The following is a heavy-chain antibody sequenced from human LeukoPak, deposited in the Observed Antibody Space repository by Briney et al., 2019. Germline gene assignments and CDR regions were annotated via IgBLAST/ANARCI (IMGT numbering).Heavy chain of an antibody. V-gene: IGHV5-51*01. CDR3: ARNWANTGMDV. J-gene: IGHJ6*02. Sequence: GESLKISCKGSGYSFTSYWISWVRQMPGKGLEWMGIIYPGDSDTRYSPSFQGQVTISADKSISTAYLQWGSLKASDTAMYYCARNWANTGMDVWGQGTTVTVSS. D-gene: IGHD2-8*01. CDR1: GYSFTSYW. CDR2: IYPGDSDT.